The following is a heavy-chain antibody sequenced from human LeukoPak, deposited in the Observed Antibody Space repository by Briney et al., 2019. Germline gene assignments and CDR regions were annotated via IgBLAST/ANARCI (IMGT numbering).Heavy chain of an antibody. D-gene: IGHD5-12*01. V-gene: IGHV3-21*01. CDR2: VSRMSSFI. Sequence: GGSLRLSCAASGFTFSSYSMNWVRQAPGKGLEWVSSVSRMSSFIFYADSVQGRFTISRDDAKDSLFPQLNSLRAEDTAVYYCARVSDAYDYFFDYWGQGTLVTVSS. CDR1: GFTFSSYS. J-gene: IGHJ4*02. CDR3: ARVSDAYDYFFDY.